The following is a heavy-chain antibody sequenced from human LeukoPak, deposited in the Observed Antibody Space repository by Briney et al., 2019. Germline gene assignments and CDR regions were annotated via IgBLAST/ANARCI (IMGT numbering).Heavy chain of an antibody. CDR3: ARAVTSADYDFWSGYGYYGMDV. V-gene: IGHV3-21*01. CDR1: GFTFSSYA. J-gene: IGHJ6*02. Sequence: GGSLRLSCAASGFTFSSYAMTWVRQAPGKGLEWVSSISSSSSYIYYADSVKGRFTISRDNAKNSLYLQMNSLRAEDTAVYYCARAVTSADYDFWSGYGYYGMDVWGQGTTVTVSS. CDR2: ISSSSSYI. D-gene: IGHD3-3*01.